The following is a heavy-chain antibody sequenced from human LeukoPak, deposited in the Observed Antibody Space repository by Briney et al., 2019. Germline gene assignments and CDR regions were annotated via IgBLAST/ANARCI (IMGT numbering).Heavy chain of an antibody. V-gene: IGHV4-59*01. J-gene: IGHJ6*02. CDR1: GGSISSYY. Sequence: TSETLSLTCTVSGGSISSYYWSWIRQPPGKGLGWIGYIYYIGSTNYSPSLKSRVTISLETSKNQFSLKLSSVTAADTAVYYCARVPCSGDRCNAMDVWGQGTTVIVSS. CDR2: IYYIGST. D-gene: IGHD2-15*01. CDR3: ARVPCSGDRCNAMDV.